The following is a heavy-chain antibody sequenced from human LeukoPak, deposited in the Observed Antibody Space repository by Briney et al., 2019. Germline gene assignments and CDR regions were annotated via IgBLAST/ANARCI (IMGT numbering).Heavy chain of an antibody. Sequence: PGGSLRLSCAASGFTLSSYSRNWVRQAPGKGLEWVSSISSSSSYIYYADSVKGRFTISRDNAKNSLYLQMNSLRAEDTAVYYCARWRYSGYDYDYWGQGTLVTVSS. CDR2: ISSSSSYI. CDR1: GFTLSSYS. J-gene: IGHJ4*02. D-gene: IGHD5-12*01. V-gene: IGHV3-21*01. CDR3: ARWRYSGYDYDY.